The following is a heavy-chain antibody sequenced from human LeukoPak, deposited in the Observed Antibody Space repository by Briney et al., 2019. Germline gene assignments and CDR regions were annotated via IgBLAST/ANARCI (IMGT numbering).Heavy chain of an antibody. CDR3: AKDDAWGRYKD. V-gene: IGHV3-23*01. Sequence: GGTLRLSCAASGFTVSSHGMNWVRQAPGKGLEWDSGISPSGGITYYTDSVKGRFTISRDNSKNTVSLQMNSLRGDDTAVYYCAKDDAWGRYKDWGQGTLVTVSS. CDR1: GFTVSSHG. CDR2: ISPSGGIT. D-gene: IGHD3-16*01. J-gene: IGHJ1*01.